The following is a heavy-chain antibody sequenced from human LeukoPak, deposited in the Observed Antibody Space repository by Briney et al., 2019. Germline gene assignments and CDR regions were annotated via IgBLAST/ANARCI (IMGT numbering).Heavy chain of an antibody. Sequence: SSETLSLTCTVSGGSISSSSYYWGWIRQPPGKGREWIGSIYYSGSTYYNPSLKSRVTISVDTSKNQFSLKLSSVTAADTAVYYCARVPFPSIVGAVSFDYWGQGTLVTVSS. V-gene: IGHV4-39*07. CDR3: ARVPFPSIVGAVSFDY. D-gene: IGHD1-26*01. J-gene: IGHJ4*02. CDR2: IYYSGST. CDR1: GGSISSSSYY.